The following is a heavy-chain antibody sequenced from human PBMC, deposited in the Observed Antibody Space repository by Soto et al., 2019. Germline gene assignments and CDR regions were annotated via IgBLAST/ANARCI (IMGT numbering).Heavy chain of an antibody. D-gene: IGHD3-22*01. J-gene: IGHJ4*02. CDR2: NSAYNGNT. CDR1: GYTFTSYG. CDR3: ARAPSYYYDSSGFWPIDY. Sequence: GASVKVSCKASGYTFTSYGISWVRQAPGQRLEWMGWNSAYNGNTNYAQKLQGRVTMTTDTSTSTAYMALRSLRSDDTAVYYCARAPSYYYDSSGFWPIDYWGQGTLVTVSS. V-gene: IGHV1-18*04.